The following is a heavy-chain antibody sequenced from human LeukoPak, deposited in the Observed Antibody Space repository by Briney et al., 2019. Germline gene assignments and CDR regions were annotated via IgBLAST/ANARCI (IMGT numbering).Heavy chain of an antibody. CDR2: IYYSGST. Sequence: TSETLSLTCTVSGGSISSYYWSWIRQPPGKELEWIGYIYYSGSTNYNPSLKSRVTMSVDTSKNQFSLKLSSVTAADTAVYYCARELWFGEFRSFYYMDVWGKGTTVTVSS. CDR1: GGSISSYY. V-gene: IGHV4-59*12. CDR3: ARELWFGEFRSFYYMDV. J-gene: IGHJ6*03. D-gene: IGHD3-10*01.